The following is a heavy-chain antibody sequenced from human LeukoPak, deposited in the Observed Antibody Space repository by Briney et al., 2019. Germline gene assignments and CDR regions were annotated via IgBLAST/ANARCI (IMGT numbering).Heavy chain of an antibody. CDR1: GFTFSSYA. CDR2: ISGSGGST. J-gene: IGHJ4*02. Sequence: PGGSLRLSCAASGFTFSSYAMSWVRQAPGKGLEWVSAISGSGGSTYYADSVKGRFTISRDNSKNTLYLQMNSLRAEDTAVYYCAKDGDEYCGGYCSTGFDYWGQGTLVTVSS. D-gene: IGHD2-21*02. V-gene: IGHV3-23*01. CDR3: AKDGDEYCGGYCSTGFDY.